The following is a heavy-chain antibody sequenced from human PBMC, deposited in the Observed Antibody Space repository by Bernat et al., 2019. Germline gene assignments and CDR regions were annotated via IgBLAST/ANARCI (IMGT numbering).Heavy chain of an antibody. CDR3: ARGSAAFTRNDAFDF. D-gene: IGHD6-13*01. J-gene: IGHJ3*01. CDR1: GDSVSSNSVA. Sequence: QVQLQQSGPGLVKPSQTLSLTCAISGDSVSSNSVAWHWIRQSPSRGLEWLGRTYYRSKWYNDYVLSVKSRITIIPDTSKNQFFLQLNSMTPEDTAVYYCARGSAAFTRNDAFDFWGQGTMVTVSS. V-gene: IGHV6-1*01. CDR2: TYYRSKWYN.